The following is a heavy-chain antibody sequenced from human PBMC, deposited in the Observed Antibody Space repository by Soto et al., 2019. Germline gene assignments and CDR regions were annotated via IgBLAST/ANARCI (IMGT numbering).Heavy chain of an antibody. CDR3: ARGFDLQYGMDV. CDR2: ISGSSDII. Sequence: GGSPRLSCAASGYPFSSYSLNWVRQAPRKGLEWLSYISGSSDIIYYADSVKGRFTISRDNAKNSLYLQMNSLRDEDTAVYFCARGFDLQYGMDVWGQGTTVTVSS. V-gene: IGHV3-48*02. D-gene: IGHD3-10*01. CDR1: GYPFSSYS. J-gene: IGHJ6*02.